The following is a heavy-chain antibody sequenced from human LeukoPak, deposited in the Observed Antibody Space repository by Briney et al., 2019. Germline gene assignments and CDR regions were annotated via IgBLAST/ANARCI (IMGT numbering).Heavy chain of an antibody. D-gene: IGHD3-10*01. CDR2: IYYSGST. CDR3: ARRYRLGRGGDALDL. V-gene: IGHV4-39*07. CDR1: GASINSYTYY. J-gene: IGHJ3*01. Sequence: SETLSLTCTVSGASINSYTYYWGWIRQPPGKGLEWIETIYYSGSTYYNPSLKSRVTISLDTSKNQFSLRLMSVTAADRAMYYCARRYRLGRGGDALDLWGQGTMVTASS.